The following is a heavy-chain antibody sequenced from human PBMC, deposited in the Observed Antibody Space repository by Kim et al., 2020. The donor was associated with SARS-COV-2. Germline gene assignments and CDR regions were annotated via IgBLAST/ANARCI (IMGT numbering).Heavy chain of an antibody. D-gene: IGHD2-2*01. CDR2: FDPDDGET. J-gene: IGHJ6*02. V-gene: IGHV1-24*01. CDR1: GYTLTELS. Sequence: ASVKVSCKVSGYTLTELSMHWVRQAPGKGLEWMGGFDPDDGETIYAQKFQGRVTMTEDTSTDTAYMELSSLRSEDTAVYYCATGQTVVVVPAAIRSYYYYGMDVWGQGTTVTVSS. CDR3: ATGQTVVVVPAAIRSYYYYGMDV.